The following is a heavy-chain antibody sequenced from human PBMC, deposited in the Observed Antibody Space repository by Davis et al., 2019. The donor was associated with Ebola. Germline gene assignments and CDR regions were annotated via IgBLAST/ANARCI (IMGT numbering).Heavy chain of an antibody. D-gene: IGHD2-21*01. Sequence: MPSETLSLTCTVSGASISVNDYYWGWIRQPPGKGLEWIGTIYYSGSTYYNPPLKTRVTISVDTSKNQFSLKLNSVTATDTALYYCARQHRLLSFDPWGQGTLVTVSS. CDR2: IYYSGST. V-gene: IGHV4-39*01. J-gene: IGHJ5*02. CDR1: GASISVNDYY. CDR3: ARQHRLLSFDP.